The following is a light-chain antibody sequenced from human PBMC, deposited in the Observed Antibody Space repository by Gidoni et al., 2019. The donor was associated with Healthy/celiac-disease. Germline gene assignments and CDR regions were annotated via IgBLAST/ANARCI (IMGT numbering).Light chain of an antibody. V-gene: IGLV2-14*01. Sequence: QSALTQPAAVLGSPGQSVTLSCPGTSSDVGGYNYVSWYQQHPGKAPNLMIYEVSNRPSGVANRSSGSKSGHTASLTISGLQAEDEADYYCSSYTSSSPKVFGTGTKVTVL. CDR2: EVS. CDR1: SSDVGGYNY. J-gene: IGLJ1*01. CDR3: SSYTSSSPKV.